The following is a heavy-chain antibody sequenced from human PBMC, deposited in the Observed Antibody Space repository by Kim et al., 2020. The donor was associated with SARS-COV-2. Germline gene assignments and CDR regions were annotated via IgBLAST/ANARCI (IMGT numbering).Heavy chain of an antibody. D-gene: IGHD3-22*01. J-gene: IGHJ4*02. CDR1: GGSISSYY. CDR3: ASLPYYDIAPPNDY. CDR2: IYYSGST. Sequence: SETLSLTCTVSGGSISSYYWSWIRQPPGKGLEWIGYIYYSGSTNYNPSLKSRVTISVDTSKNQFSLKLSSVTAADTAVYYCASLPYYDIAPPNDYWGQGTLVTVSS. V-gene: IGHV4-59*01.